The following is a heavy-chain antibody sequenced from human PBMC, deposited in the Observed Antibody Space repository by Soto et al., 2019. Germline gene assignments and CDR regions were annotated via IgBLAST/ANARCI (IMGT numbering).Heavy chain of an antibody. J-gene: IGHJ4*02. Sequence: ASVKVSCKVSGHTLVDLSLHWVRQAPGKGLEWMGGFDPENVKRVYAQNFQGRVTLTEDTSTNTAYMELRSLTSEDTAIYYCAADAPHWFGELWGVWGQGTQVTVSS. CDR3: AADAPHWFGELWGV. CDR2: FDPENVKR. CDR1: GHTLVDLS. V-gene: IGHV1-24*01. D-gene: IGHD3-10*01.